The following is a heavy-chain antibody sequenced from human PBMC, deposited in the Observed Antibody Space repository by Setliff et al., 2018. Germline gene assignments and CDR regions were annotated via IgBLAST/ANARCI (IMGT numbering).Heavy chain of an antibody. CDR2: IYTSGST. CDR1: GGSISNYY. D-gene: IGHD1-26*01. Sequence: PSEILSLTCTVSGGSISNYYWSWIRQPAGKGLEWIGRIYTSGSTNYNPSLKSRVTMSVDTSKNQFSLKLSSVTAADTAEYYCARKGISALSGAFDMWGQGTMVTVSS. CDR3: ARKGISALSGAFDM. V-gene: IGHV4-4*07. J-gene: IGHJ3*02.